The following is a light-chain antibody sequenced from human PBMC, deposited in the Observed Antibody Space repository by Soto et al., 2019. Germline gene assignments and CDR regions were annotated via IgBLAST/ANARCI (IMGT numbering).Light chain of an antibody. CDR2: GAS. CDR3: QQYHQWPLT. V-gene: IGKV3-15*01. CDR1: QSVNSY. Sequence: ETVMTQSPATLSVSPGERATLSCRAGQSVNSYLAWYQQKPGQAPRLLIRGASARATGIPARFSGSGSGAEFTLTISSLQSEDFAVYYLQQYHQWPLTFGGGTKVEI. J-gene: IGKJ4*01.